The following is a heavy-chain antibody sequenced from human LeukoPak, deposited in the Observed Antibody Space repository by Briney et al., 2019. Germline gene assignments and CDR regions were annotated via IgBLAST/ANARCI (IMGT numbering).Heavy chain of an antibody. J-gene: IGHJ3*01. CDR2: IHHSGGT. D-gene: IGHD2-2*02. CDR3: ARAVPATIDAFDL. CDR1: GYSISSGYY. V-gene: IGHV4-38-2*01. Sequence: TSETLSLTCAVSGYSISSGYYWGWIRQPPGQGLEWIGTIHHSGGTYYNPSLKSRVTISVDTSKNQFSLKLSSVTAADTAVYFCARAVPATIDAFDLWGQGTMVTVSS.